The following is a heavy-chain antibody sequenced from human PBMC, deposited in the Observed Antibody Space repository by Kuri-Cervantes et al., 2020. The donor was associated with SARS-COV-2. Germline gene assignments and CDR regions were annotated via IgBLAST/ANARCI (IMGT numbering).Heavy chain of an antibody. Sequence: GESLKISCAASGFTFSSYAMSWVRQAPGKGLEWVTAISGSGGSTYYADSVKGRFTISRDNSKNTLYLQMNSLRAEDTAVYYCAKSPFGFLEGFSGGMDVWGQGTTVTVPS. CDR2: ISGSGGST. J-gene: IGHJ6*02. D-gene: IGHD3-3*01. CDR1: GFTFSSYA. V-gene: IGHV3-23*01. CDR3: AKSPFGFLEGFSGGMDV.